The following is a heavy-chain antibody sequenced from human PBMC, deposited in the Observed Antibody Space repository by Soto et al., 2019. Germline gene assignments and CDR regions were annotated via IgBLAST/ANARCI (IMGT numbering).Heavy chain of an antibody. D-gene: IGHD3-10*01. J-gene: IGHJ6*02. V-gene: IGHV3-30-3*01. CDR1: GFTFSSYA. CDR2: ISYDGSNK. Sequence: QVQLVESGGGVVQPGRSLRLSCAASGFTFSSYAMHWVRQAPGKGLEWVAVISYDGSNKYYADSVKGRFTISRDNSKNTLYLQMNSLRAEDTAVYYCARDRDYYGSYGMDVWGQGTTVTVSS. CDR3: ARDRDYYGSYGMDV.